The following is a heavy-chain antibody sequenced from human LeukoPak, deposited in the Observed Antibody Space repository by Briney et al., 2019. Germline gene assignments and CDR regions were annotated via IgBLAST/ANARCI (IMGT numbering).Heavy chain of an antibody. Sequence: GGSLRLSCAASGFTFSSYAMSWVRQAPGKGLEWVSAISGSGGSTYYADSVKGRFTISRDNSKNTLYLQMNSLRAEDTAVYYCARVSTGYFDRKYYMDVWGKGTTVTVSS. CDR1: GFTFSSYA. V-gene: IGHV3-23*01. CDR3: ARVSTGYFDRKYYMDV. D-gene: IGHD3-9*01. CDR2: ISGSGGST. J-gene: IGHJ6*03.